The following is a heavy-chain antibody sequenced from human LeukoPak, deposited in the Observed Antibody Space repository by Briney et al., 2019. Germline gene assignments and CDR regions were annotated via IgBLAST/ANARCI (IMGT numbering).Heavy chain of an antibody. J-gene: IGHJ3*02. CDR3: ARDPGSTTETRLFAFDI. CDR1: GYTFTSYG. D-gene: IGHD2/OR15-2a*01. V-gene: IGHV1-69*13. Sequence: SVKVSCKASGYTFTSYGISWVRQAPGQGLEWIGQIIPMFGSRNYAQRFRDRVTITADESTSTAFMDLSSLRSDDTAIYYCARDPGSTTETRLFAFDIWGQGTMVTVSS. CDR2: IIPMFGSR.